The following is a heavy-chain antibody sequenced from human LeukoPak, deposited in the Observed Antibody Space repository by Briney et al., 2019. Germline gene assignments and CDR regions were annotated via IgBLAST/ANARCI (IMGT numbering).Heavy chain of an antibody. CDR1: GGSFSGYY. CDR3: ARSPYCSSTSCYFDY. Sequence: TLSLTCAVYGGSFSGYYWSWIRQPPGKALEWLARIDWDDDKYYSTSLKTRLTISKDTSKNQVVLTMTNMDPVDTATYYCARSPYCSSTSCYFDYWGQGTLVTVSS. CDR2: IDWDDDK. D-gene: IGHD2-2*01. V-gene: IGHV2-70*11. J-gene: IGHJ4*02.